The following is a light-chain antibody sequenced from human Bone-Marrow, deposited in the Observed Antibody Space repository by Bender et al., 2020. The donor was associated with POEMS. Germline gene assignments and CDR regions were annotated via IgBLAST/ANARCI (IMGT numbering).Light chain of an antibody. CDR3: QSADTSGSVV. J-gene: IGLJ2*01. V-gene: IGLV1-47*01. Sequence: QSVLTQPPSASGTPGQRVTISCSGSTSNIGSNYVYWYQQLPGTAPKLLIYKNNQRPSGVPDRFSGSKSDTSASLAISGLRSEDEADYYCQSADTSGSVVFGGGTKLTVL. CDR2: KNN. CDR1: TSNIGSNY.